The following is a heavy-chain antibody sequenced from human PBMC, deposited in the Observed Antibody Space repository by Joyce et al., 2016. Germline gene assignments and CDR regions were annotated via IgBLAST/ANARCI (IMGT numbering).Heavy chain of an antibody. CDR3: ARPYDSSGYYYSI. D-gene: IGHD3-22*01. J-gene: IGHJ4*02. Sequence: EVQLVESGGGLVQPGGSLRLSCAASGSTFSTYWMHWVRQAPGKGMVWVSRISSDGTSKSYADSVKGRFTISRDNAKNTLYLQMNSLRAEDTAVYYCARPYDSSGYYYSIWGQGTLVTVSS. CDR2: ISSDGTSK. V-gene: IGHV3-74*01. CDR1: GSTFSTYW.